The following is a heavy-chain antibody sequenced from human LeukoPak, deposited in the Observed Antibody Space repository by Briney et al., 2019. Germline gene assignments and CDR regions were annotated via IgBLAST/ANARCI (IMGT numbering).Heavy chain of an antibody. J-gene: IGHJ4*02. CDR3: VRDVWGDRDSYFDY. CDR2: MSHEGSNI. CDR1: GFAFSTYG. Sequence: GGSLRLSCAASGFAFSTYGMHWVRQAPGKGLEWVAVMSHEGSNINYADFVKGRFTISRDNAKNTLYLQMNSLRAEDTAVYYCVRDVWGDRDSYFDYSGQGTLVTVSS. D-gene: IGHD2-21*01. V-gene: IGHV3-30*03.